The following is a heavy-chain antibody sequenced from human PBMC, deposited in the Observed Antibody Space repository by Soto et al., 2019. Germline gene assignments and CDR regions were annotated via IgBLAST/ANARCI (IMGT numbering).Heavy chain of an antibody. Sequence: GGSLRLSCAASGFTFSSYWMSWVRQAPGKGLEWVANIKQDGSEKYYVDSVKGRFTISRDNAKNSLYLQMNSLRAEDKALYYCARVGVYYSNYIHYYYYMDVWGKGTTVTVSS. V-gene: IGHV3-7*01. CDR1: GFTFSSYW. CDR2: IKQDGSEK. CDR3: ARVGVYYSNYIHYYYYMDV. J-gene: IGHJ6*03. D-gene: IGHD4-4*01.